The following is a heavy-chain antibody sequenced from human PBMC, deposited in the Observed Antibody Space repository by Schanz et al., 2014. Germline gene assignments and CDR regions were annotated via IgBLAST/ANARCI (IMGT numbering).Heavy chain of an antibody. D-gene: IGHD4-17*01. J-gene: IGHJ3*01. CDR1: GFTFSTTW. CDR3: STDLTAVDYDAIGL. CDR2: IKSKVDGGTT. Sequence: EMQLLEFGGGLAQPGGSLRLSCLASGFTFSTTWMNWVRQAPGKGLEWVGRIKSKVDGGTTDNAAPVQGRFTISRDDSKNTLHLQMNSLKTEDTAVYYCSTDLTAVDYDAIGLWGQGTMVTVSS. V-gene: IGHV3-15*01.